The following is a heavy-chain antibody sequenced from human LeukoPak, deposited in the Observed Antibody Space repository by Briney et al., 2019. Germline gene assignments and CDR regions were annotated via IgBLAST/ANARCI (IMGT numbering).Heavy chain of an antibody. V-gene: IGHV4-59*01. D-gene: IGHD6-13*01. Sequence: SETLSLTCIVSGGSISSYYWSWMRQPPGRGREGIGYIYYSGSTNYNPSLKSRVTISVDTSKNQFSLKLSSVTAADTAVYYCARGLMMAVAGRGEFHYWGQGTLVTVSS. CDR3: ARGLMMAVAGRGEFHY. J-gene: IGHJ4*02. CDR2: IYYSGST. CDR1: GGSISSYY.